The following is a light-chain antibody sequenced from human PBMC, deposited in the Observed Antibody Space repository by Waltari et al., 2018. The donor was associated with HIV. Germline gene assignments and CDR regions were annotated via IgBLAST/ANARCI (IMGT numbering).Light chain of an antibody. J-gene: IGLJ3*02. CDR2: EVS. CDR1: SSDVGGYNY. CDR3: SSYTSSSTWV. V-gene: IGLV2-14*01. Sequence: QSALTQPASVSGSPGQSIPISCPGTSSDVGGYNYVSWYQQHPCTPPKLMIYEVSNRPSGVSNRFSGSKSGNTASLTISGLQAEDEADYYCSSYTSSSTWVFGGGTKLTVL.